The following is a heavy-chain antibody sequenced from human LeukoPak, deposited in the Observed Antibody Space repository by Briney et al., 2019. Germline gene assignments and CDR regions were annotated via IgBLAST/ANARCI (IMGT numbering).Heavy chain of an antibody. CDR1: GFTFNNYA. CDR3: ARDRYYGSGMGRDYYYYYGMDV. V-gene: IGHV3-30*04. J-gene: IGHJ6*02. D-gene: IGHD3-10*01. Sequence: GGSLRLSCAASGFTFNNYAMHWVRQAPGKGLEWVAVISYDGSDTYYADSVKGRFTISRDNSKNTLYLQMNSLRAEDTAVYYCARDRYYGSGMGRDYYYYYGMDVWGQGTTVTVSS. CDR2: ISYDGSDT.